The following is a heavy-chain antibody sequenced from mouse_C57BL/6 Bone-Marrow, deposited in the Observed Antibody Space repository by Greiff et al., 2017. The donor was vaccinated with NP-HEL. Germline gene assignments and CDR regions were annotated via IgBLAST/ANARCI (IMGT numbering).Heavy chain of an antibody. J-gene: IGHJ2*01. D-gene: IGHD1-1*01. CDR2: ILPGSGNT. Sequence: VMLVESGAELMKPGASVKLSCKATGYTFTGNWIEWVKQRPGHGLEWIGEILPGSGNTYYNERLKGKATFTADTSSNTAYMQLSSLTTEDSAIYYCARDYYGSSYFDYWGQGTTLTVSS. CDR1: GYTFTGNW. V-gene: IGHV1-9*01. CDR3: ARDYYGSSYFDY.